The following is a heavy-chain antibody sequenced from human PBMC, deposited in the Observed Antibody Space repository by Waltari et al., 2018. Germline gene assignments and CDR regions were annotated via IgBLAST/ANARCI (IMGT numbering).Heavy chain of an antibody. J-gene: IGHJ4*02. Sequence: QVQLQESGPGLVKPSETLSLTCTVSGGSISSYYWSWIRQPPGKGLEWIGYIYYSGSTNYNPSLKSRFTISVDTSKNQFSLKLSSVTAADTAVYYCARGSSSWSYFDYWGQGTLVTVSS. CDR3: ARGSSSWSYFDY. CDR2: IYYSGST. D-gene: IGHD6-13*01. CDR1: GGSISSYY. V-gene: IGHV4-59*01.